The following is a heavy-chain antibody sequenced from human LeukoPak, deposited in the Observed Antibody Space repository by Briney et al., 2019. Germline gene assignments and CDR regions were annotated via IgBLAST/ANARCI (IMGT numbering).Heavy chain of an antibody. CDR3: ARETRLSGSYWFDP. J-gene: IGHJ5*02. CDR1: GGSFSGYY. V-gene: IGHV4-34*01. D-gene: IGHD1-26*01. CDR2: INHSGTT. Sequence: SETLSLTCAVYGGSFSGYYWSWIRQPPGKGLEWIGEINHSGTTNYNPSLKSRVTISVDTSKNQFSLKLSSVTAADTAVYYCARETRLSGSYWFDPWGQGTLVTVSS.